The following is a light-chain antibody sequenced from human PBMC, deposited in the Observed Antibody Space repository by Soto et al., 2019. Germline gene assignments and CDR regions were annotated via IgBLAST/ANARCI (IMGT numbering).Light chain of an antibody. CDR2: EVT. CDR3: RSSAGGGNQVL. CDR1: SSDVGGYNY. Sequence: QSALTQPPSASGSLGQSVTISCTGTSSDVGGYNYVSWHQQHPGKAPKVMIYEVTKRPPGVPDRFSGSKSGNTASLTVSGLQAEDEADSYSRSSAGGGNQVLLAGGTKLNVL. J-gene: IGLJ2*01. V-gene: IGLV2-8*01.